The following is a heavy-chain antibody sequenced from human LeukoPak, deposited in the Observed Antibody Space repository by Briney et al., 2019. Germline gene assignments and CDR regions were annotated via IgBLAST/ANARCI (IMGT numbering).Heavy chain of an antibody. V-gene: IGHV3-7*01. J-gene: IGHJ4*02. Sequence: PGGSLRLSCAASGFTFSSYWMSWVRQAPGKGLEWVANIKQDGSEKYYVDSVKGRFTISRDNAKNSLYLQMNSLRAEDTAVYYCAREGCSGGSCYSDFDYWGQGTLVTVSS. CDR2: IKQDGSEK. CDR1: GFTFSSYW. D-gene: IGHD2-15*01. CDR3: AREGCSGGSCYSDFDY.